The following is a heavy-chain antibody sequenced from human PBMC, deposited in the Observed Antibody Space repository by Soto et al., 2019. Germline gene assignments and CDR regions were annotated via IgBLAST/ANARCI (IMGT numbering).Heavy chain of an antibody. CDR3: AKTLKYYYDSSGSDVFDI. V-gene: IGHV3-23*01. D-gene: IGHD3-22*01. CDR1: GFTFSSYA. J-gene: IGHJ3*02. CDR2: ISGSGGST. Sequence: PGGSLRLSCAASGFTFSSYAMSWVRQAPGKGLEWVSAISGSGGSTYYADSVKGRFTISRDNSKNTLYLQMNSLRAEDTAVYYCAKTLKYYYDSSGSDVFDIWGQGTMVTVSS.